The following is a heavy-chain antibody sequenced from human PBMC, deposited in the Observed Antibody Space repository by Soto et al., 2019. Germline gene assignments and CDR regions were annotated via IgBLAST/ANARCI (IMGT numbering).Heavy chain of an antibody. CDR3: ARAYCSGGSCYSGPLGY. CDR2: MNPNSGNT. Sequence: QVPLVQSGAEVKKPGASVKVSCKASGYTFTSYDINWVRQATGQGLEWMGWMNPNSGNTGYAQKFQGRVTMTRNTSISTAYMELSSLRSEDTAVYYCARAYCSGGSCYSGPLGYWGQGTLVTVSS. CDR1: GYTFTSYD. D-gene: IGHD2-15*01. J-gene: IGHJ4*02. V-gene: IGHV1-8*01.